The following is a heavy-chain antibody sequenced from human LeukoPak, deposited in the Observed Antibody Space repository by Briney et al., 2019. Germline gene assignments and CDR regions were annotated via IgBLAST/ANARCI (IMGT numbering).Heavy chain of an antibody. CDR1: GYSFTSNG. V-gene: IGHV1-18*01. CDR3: ARDRLRDSSGYYPIPEYFQH. J-gene: IGHJ1*01. CDR2: IIAYNGNT. Sequence: GAWGVVSFKASGYSFTSNGMRWVRQDPGQGLEWMGWIIAYNGNTNYAQKLQGRVNMTTDTSTSTAYMELRSLRSDDTAVYYCARDRLRDSSGYYPIPEYFQHWGQGTLVTVSS. D-gene: IGHD3-22*01.